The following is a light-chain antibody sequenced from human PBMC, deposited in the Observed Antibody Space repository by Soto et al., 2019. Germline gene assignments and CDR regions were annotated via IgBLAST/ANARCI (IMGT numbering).Light chain of an antibody. CDR2: KVS. Sequence: VLTQTALSSPVTLGQSASISCRSSHGLVHSSGNTYLSWLHQRPGQPPRLLFFKVSERLAGAPDRVSASGAGTHFTLTISSVEAGDVGVYYCLQSTHFPCTFGQGTKVEV. CDR1: HGLVHSSGNTY. CDR3: LQSTHFPCT. J-gene: IGKJ1*01. V-gene: IGKV2-24*01.